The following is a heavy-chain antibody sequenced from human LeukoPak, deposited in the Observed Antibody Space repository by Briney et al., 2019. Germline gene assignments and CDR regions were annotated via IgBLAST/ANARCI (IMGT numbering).Heavy chain of an antibody. CDR1: GFTFSSYS. V-gene: IGHV3-48*01. J-gene: IGHJ6*03. Sequence: GGSLRLSCAASGFTFSSYSMNWVRQAPGKGLEWVSYISSSSSTIYYADSVKGRFTISRDNAKNSLYLQMNSLRAEDTAVYYCARDFSLKSLNYMDVWGKGTTVTVSS. CDR3: ARDFSLKSLNYMDV. CDR2: ISSSSSTI. D-gene: IGHD3-3*01.